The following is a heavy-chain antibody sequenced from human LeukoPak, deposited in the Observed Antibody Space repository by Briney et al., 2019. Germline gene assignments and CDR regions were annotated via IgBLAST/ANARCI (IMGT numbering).Heavy chain of an antibody. J-gene: IGHJ1*01. V-gene: IGHV5-51*01. CDR1: PYYFINFW. CDR3: ARGINDEYFQS. Sequence: GESLKISCKDSPYYFINFWIGWVRQMPGKGLEWMGIIYPADSDTRYNPSFQGHVTISADRSASTAYLQWHSLKASDTAIYYCARGINDEYFQSWGQGTLVAVSS. CDR2: IYPADSDT. D-gene: IGHD2/OR15-2a*01.